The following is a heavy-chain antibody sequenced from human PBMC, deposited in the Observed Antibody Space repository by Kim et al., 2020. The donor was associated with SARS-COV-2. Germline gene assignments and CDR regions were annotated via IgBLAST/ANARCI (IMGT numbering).Heavy chain of an antibody. V-gene: IGHV3-11*06. CDR3: ARLSMWGPISWGYYYYGMDV. Sequence: GGSLRLSCAASGFTFSDYYMSWIRQAPGKGLEWVSYISSSSSYTNYADSVKGRFTISRDNAKNSLYLQMNSLRAEDTAVYYCARLSMWGPISWGYYYYGMDVWGQGTTVTVSS. D-gene: IGHD3-10*02. CDR2: ISSSSSYT. J-gene: IGHJ6*02. CDR1: GFTFSDYY.